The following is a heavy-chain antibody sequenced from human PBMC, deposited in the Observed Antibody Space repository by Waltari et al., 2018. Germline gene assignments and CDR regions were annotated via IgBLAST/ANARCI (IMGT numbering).Heavy chain of an antibody. V-gene: IGHV4-39*01. J-gene: IGHJ5*02. Sequence: QLQLQESGPGLVKPSETLSLTCTVSGGSIRSGSYYWGWIRQPPGKGLEWIGSIYYSGSTYYNPSLKSRVTISVDTSKNQFSLKLSSVTAADAAVYYCARRGRQLRNWFDPWGQGTLVTVSS. CDR3: ARRGRQLRNWFDP. CDR1: GGSIRSGSYY. CDR2: IYYSGST. D-gene: IGHD2-2*01.